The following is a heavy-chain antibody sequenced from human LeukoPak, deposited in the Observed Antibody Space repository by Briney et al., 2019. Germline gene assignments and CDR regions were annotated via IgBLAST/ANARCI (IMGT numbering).Heavy chain of an antibody. CDR1: GGSISSYY. CDR3: ARGYSSSWYYFDY. J-gene: IGHJ4*02. D-gene: IGHD6-13*01. CDR2: IYYSGST. Sequence: SQTLSLTCTVSGGSISSYYWSWIRQPPGKGLEWIGYIYYSGSTNYNPSLKSRVTISVDTSKNQFSLKLSSVTAADTAVYYCARGYSSSWYYFDYWGQGTLVTVSS. V-gene: IGHV4-59*08.